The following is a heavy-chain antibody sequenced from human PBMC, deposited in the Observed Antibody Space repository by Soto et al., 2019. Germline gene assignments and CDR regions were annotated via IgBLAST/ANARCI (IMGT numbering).Heavy chain of an antibody. CDR2: ISYDGSNK. J-gene: IGHJ6*02. CDR3: AKDRGSLHYYYYYGMDV. CDR1: GFTFSSYG. V-gene: IGHV3-30*18. D-gene: IGHD6-13*01. Sequence: QVQLVESGGGVVQPGRSLRLSCAASGFTFSSYGMHWVRQAPGKGLEWVAVISYDGSNKYYADSVKGRFTISRDNSKNTLYLQMNSLRAEDTAVYYCAKDRGSLHYYYYYGMDVCGQGTTVTVSS.